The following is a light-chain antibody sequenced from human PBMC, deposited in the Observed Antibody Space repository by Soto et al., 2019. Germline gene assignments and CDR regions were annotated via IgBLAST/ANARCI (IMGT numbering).Light chain of an antibody. V-gene: IGKV1-5*03. CDR2: KAS. J-gene: IGKJ1*01. CDR3: QQYNSYSET. Sequence: DIQMTQSPSTLSASVGDRVTITCRASQSISSWLAWYQQKPGKAPKLLIYKASSVESGVPARFSGSGSGTECTLTISSLQPDDFATYYCQQYNSYSETFGQGTKVEIK. CDR1: QSISSW.